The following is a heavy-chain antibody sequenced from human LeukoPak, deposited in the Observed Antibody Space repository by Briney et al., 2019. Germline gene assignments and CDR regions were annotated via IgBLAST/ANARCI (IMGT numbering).Heavy chain of an antibody. Sequence: GGSLRLSCAASGFTFSSYWMSWVRQAPGKGLEWVANIKQDGSEKYYVDSVKGRFTISRDNAKNSLYLQMNSLRAEDTAVYYCARDQYGSGSYYNSYYYYGMDVWGQGTTVTVSS. CDR1: GFTFSSYW. D-gene: IGHD3-10*01. V-gene: IGHV3-7*01. CDR3: ARDQYGSGSYYNSYYYYGMDV. CDR2: IKQDGSEK. J-gene: IGHJ6*02.